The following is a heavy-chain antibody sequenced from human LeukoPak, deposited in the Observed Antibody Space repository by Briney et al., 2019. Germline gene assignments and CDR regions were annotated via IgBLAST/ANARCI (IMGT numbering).Heavy chain of an antibody. Sequence: SETLTLTCTVSGDSISSYHWSWIRQPAGKGLEWVGRIYSSGNTIYNPSLKRRVTMSVDTSKNQFSLKLSSVTAADTAVYYCAKDLMSRDYYGSGLNWFDPWGQGTLVTVSS. J-gene: IGHJ5*02. CDR3: AKDLMSRDYYGSGLNWFDP. V-gene: IGHV4-4*07. D-gene: IGHD3-10*01. CDR1: GDSISSYH. CDR2: IYSSGNT.